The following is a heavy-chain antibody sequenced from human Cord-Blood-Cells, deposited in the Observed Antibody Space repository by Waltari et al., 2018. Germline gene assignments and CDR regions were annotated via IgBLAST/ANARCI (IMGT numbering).Heavy chain of an antibody. V-gene: IGHV3-48*02. D-gene: IGHD6-19*01. CDR2: INRNSSTR. Sequence: EVQLVACGGGLVQLGGPLRLSWPVFGFTLSRYSMNWEPQAPGRGLEWVSDINRNSSTRYYADSVKGRFTISRDNAKNSLYLQMNSLRDEDTAVYYCARVTAVADWFDPWGQGTLVTVSS. CDR1: GFTLSRYS. CDR3: ARVTAVADWFDP. J-gene: IGHJ5*02.